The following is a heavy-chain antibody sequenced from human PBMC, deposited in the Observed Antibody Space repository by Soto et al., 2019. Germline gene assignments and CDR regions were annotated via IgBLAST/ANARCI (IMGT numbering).Heavy chain of an antibody. CDR3: AREGSYSAYNFAHGIQLWSFDF. D-gene: IGHD5-12*01. CDR2: IFSSGST. V-gene: IGHV4-4*07. J-gene: IGHJ4*02. CDR1: GGSINTFY. Sequence: SETLSLTCTVSGGSINTFYWSWVRQPAGKGLEWIGRIFSSGSTSFNPSLESRVAISVDTSKNHFSLNLSSVTAADMAVYYCAREGSYSAYNFAHGIQLWSFDFWGQGALVTVSS.